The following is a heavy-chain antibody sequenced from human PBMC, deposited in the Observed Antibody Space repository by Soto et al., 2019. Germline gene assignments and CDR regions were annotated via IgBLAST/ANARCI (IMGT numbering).Heavy chain of an antibody. V-gene: IGHV1-18*01. J-gene: IGHJ5*02. CDR1: GYTXSNFG. Sequence: SXKVSFKASGYTXSNFGVTLVRRAPGQGLEWIGWISAYTYTPNYAQKLQGRVTMTIDTSTRTAYMDLMSLTSDDTDVYYCARVIPGVEAWFDPWGQGTLGTVS. CDR2: ISAYTYTP. D-gene: IGHD2-2*01. CDR3: ARVIPGVEAWFDP.